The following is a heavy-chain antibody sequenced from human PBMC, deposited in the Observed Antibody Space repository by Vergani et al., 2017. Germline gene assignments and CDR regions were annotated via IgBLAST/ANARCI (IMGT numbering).Heavy chain of an antibody. CDR2: IIPIFGTA. J-gene: IGHJ6*03. V-gene: IGHV1-69*06. CDR1: GGTFSSYA. CDR3: AKQLGYCSSTSCYTGLYSNYYYYYYMDV. D-gene: IGHD2-2*02. Sequence: QVQLVQSGAEVKKPGSSVKVSCKASGGTFSSYAISWVRQAPGQGLEWMGGIIPIFGTANYAQKFQGRVTITADKSTSTAYMELSSLRSEDTAVYYCAKQLGYCSSTSCYTGLYSNYYYYYYMDVWGKGTTVTVSS.